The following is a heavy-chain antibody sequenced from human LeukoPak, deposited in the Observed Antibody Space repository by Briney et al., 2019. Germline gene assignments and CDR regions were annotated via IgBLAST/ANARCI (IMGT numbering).Heavy chain of an antibody. J-gene: IGHJ4*02. V-gene: IGHV3-7*01. D-gene: IGHD3-10*01. CDR3: GRELDGSVDY. Sequence: PGGSLRLSCAASGFTFSTYWMSWVRQAPGKGLEWVANIQQDGIKKYYVDSVEGRFTISRENAKNSLFLQMSSLRVDDTAVYYCGRELDGSVDYWGQGTLVTVSS. CDR2: IQQDGIKK. CDR1: GFTFSTYW.